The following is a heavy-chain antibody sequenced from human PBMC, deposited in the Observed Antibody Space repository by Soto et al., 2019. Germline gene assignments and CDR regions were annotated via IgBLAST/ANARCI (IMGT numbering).Heavy chain of an antibody. J-gene: IGHJ4*02. CDR3: ARSSSSFHRY. Sequence: SETLSLTCAVYGGSFSGYYWSWIRQPPGKGLEWIGEINHSGSTNYNPSLKSRVTISVDTSKNKFSLKLSSVTAADTAVYYCARSSSSFHRYWGQGTMVTVS. D-gene: IGHD6-6*01. CDR2: INHSGST. V-gene: IGHV4-34*01. CDR1: GGSFSGYY.